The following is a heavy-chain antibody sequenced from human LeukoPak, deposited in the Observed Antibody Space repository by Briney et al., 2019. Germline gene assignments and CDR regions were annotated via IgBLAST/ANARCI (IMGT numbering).Heavy chain of an antibody. CDR2: ISSSSTI. Sequence: PGGSLRLSCAASGFPFSSYSMNWVRQAPGKGLEWVSYISSSSTIYYADSVKGRFTISRDNAKNSLYLQMNSLRAEDTAVYYCAELGITMIGGVWGKGTTVTISS. CDR1: GFPFSSYS. CDR3: AELGITMIGGV. D-gene: IGHD3-10*02. J-gene: IGHJ6*04. V-gene: IGHV3-48*01.